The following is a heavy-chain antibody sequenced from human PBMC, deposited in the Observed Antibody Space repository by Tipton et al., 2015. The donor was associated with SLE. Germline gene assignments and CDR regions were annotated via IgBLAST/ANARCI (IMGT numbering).Heavy chain of an antibody. CDR3: ARGYIVLMVYASGWFDP. CDR1: GGSFSGYY. D-gene: IGHD2-8*01. CDR2: INHSGST. J-gene: IGHJ5*02. V-gene: IGHV4-34*01. Sequence: TLSLTCAVYGGSFSGYYWSWIRQPPGKGLEWIGEINHSGSTNYNPSLKSRVTISVDRSKNQFSLKLSSVTAADTAVYYCARGYIVLMVYASGWFDPWGQGTLVTVSS.